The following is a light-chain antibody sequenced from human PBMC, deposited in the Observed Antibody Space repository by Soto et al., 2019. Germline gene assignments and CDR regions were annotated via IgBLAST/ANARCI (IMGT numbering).Light chain of an antibody. CDR3: AAWDDNLSTYV. J-gene: IGLJ1*01. CDR2: SNN. V-gene: IGLV1-47*02. CDR1: SSSIGTNF. Sequence: QSVLAQPPSASGTPGQRVSISCSGYSSSIGTNFVYWYQHLPGTAPKVLIHSNNQRPSGVPDRFSGSKSGTSASLAISGLRSEDEADYYCAAWDDNLSTYVFGSGTKVTV.